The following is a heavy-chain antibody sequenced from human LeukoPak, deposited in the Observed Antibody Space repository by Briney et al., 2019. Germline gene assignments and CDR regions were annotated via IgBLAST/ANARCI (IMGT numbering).Heavy chain of an antibody. Sequence: GGSLRLSCAASGFTFSSYAMSWVRQAPGKGLEWVSAISGSGGSTYYADSVKGRFTISRDNSKNTLYLQMNSLRAEDTAVYYCAKGFITMIVVVITPFDYWGQGTLVTVSS. D-gene: IGHD3-22*01. V-gene: IGHV3-23*01. J-gene: IGHJ4*02. CDR2: ISGSGGST. CDR1: GFTFSSYA. CDR3: AKGFITMIVVVITPFDY.